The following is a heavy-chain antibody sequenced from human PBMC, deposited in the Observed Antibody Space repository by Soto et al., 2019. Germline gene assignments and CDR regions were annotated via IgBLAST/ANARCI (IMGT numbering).Heavy chain of an antibody. CDR2: INPSGGST. CDR3: ARRAWGGTYSSAWYFDY. J-gene: IGHJ4*02. CDR1: GYTFTSYY. V-gene: IGHV1-46*01. D-gene: IGHD6-25*01. Sequence: ASVKVSCKASGYTFTSYYMHWVRQAPGQGLEWMGIINPSGGSTSYAQKFQGRVTISTDKSISTAYLQWSSLKASDTAMFYCARRAWGGTYSSAWYFDYWGQGTLVTVSS.